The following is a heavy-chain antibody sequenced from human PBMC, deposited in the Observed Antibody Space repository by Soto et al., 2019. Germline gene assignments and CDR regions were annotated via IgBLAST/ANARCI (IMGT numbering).Heavy chain of an antibody. CDR3: AREGPAGSSSHYFYYGMDV. CDR2: INPNGGST. D-gene: IGHD6-6*01. Sequence: QVQLVQSGAEVKKPGASVKVSCKASEYTFATYYIHWVRQAPGQGLEWMGIINPNGGSTTYAQRLQGRVTITRDTSTSTVYMELSSLRSEDTAVYYCAREGPAGSSSHYFYYGMDVWGQGTTVTVSS. V-gene: IGHV1-46*04. J-gene: IGHJ6*02. CDR1: EYTFATYY.